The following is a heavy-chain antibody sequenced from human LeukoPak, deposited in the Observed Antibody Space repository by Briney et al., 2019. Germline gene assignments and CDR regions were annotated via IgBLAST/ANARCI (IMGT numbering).Heavy chain of an antibody. CDR1: GYIFTSFY. V-gene: IGHV1-46*01. CDR2: INPSGGNT. CDR3: ARAFVAVAGFDY. D-gene: IGHD6-19*01. Sequence: GASVKVSCKASGYIFTSFYMHWVRQAPGQGLEWMGIINPSGGNTGYAQKFQGRVTMTRDTSTSTVYMELSSLRSDDTAVYYCARAFVAVAGFDYWGQGTLVTVSS. J-gene: IGHJ4*02.